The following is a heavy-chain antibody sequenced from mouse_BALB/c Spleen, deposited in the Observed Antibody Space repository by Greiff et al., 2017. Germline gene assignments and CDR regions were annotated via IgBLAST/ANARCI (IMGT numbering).Heavy chain of an antibody. D-gene: IGHD1-1*01. Sequence: EVKLVESGGGLVKPGGSLKLSCAASGFTFSSYAMSWVRQTPEKRLEWVATISSGGSYTYYPDSVKGRFTISRDNAKNTLYLQMSSLRSEDTAMYYCARVGGSSLAWFAYWGQGTLVTVSA. CDR3: ARVGGSSLAWFAY. CDR1: GFTFSSYA. J-gene: IGHJ3*01. CDR2: ISSGGSYT. V-gene: IGHV5-9-3*01.